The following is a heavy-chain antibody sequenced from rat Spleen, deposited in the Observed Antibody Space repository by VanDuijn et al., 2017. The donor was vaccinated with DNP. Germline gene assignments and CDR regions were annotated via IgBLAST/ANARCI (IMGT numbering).Heavy chain of an antibody. D-gene: IGHD4-3*01. CDR3: ARDQANSGYLDY. CDR1: GFSLPMYH. Sequence: QVQLKESGPGLVQPSQTLSLTCTVSGFSLPMYHVHWIRQPPGKGLEWMGIVWSNGDTSYNSLLKSRLSISRDTSKSQVFLKMHSLQVDDTGTYYCARDQANSGYLDYWGQGVMVTVSS. V-gene: IGHV2-32*01. CDR2: VWSNGDT. J-gene: IGHJ2*01.